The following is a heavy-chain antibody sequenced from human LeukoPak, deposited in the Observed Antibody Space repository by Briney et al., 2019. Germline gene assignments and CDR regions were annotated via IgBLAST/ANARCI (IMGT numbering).Heavy chain of an antibody. CDR2: ISGSGGST. J-gene: IGHJ4*02. V-gene: IGHV3-23*01. D-gene: IGHD2-2*01. CDR1: GFTFNSYG. Sequence: GGSLRLSCAASGFTFNSYGMGWVRQAPGEGLECVSAISGSGGSTYCADSVRGRFTISRDNSKNTLYLQMNSLRAEDTAVYYCAKADCSSTTCHVAYYWGQGTLVTVSS. CDR3: AKADCSSTTCHVAYY.